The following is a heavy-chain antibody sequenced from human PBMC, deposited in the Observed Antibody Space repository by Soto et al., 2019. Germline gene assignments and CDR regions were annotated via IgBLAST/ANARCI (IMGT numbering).Heavy chain of an antibody. CDR3: ARDLGYCSGGSCHNFDY. CDR2: ISAYNGNT. CDR1: GYTFTSYG. Sequence: ASVKVSCKASGYTFTSYGISWVRQAPGQGLEWMGWISAYNGNTNYAQKLQGRVTMTTDTSTSTAYMELRSLRSDDTAVYYCARDLGYCSGGSCHNFDYWGQGTLVTVSS. J-gene: IGHJ4*02. D-gene: IGHD2-15*01. V-gene: IGHV1-18*01.